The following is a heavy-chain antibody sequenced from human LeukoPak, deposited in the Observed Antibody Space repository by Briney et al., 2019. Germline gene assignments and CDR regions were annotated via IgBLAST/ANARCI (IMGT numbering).Heavy chain of an antibody. Sequence: GGSLRLSCAASGFTFAIYAMHWVRQAPGKGLEWVAVISYDGNNKYYADSVKGRFTISRDNSKNTLYLQMNSLRAEDTAVYYCARGGSTGYNYNAFDMWGQGTMVAVSS. CDR3: ARGGSTGYNYNAFDM. J-gene: IGHJ3*02. D-gene: IGHD3-22*01. CDR1: GFTFAIYA. V-gene: IGHV3-30-3*01. CDR2: ISYDGNNK.